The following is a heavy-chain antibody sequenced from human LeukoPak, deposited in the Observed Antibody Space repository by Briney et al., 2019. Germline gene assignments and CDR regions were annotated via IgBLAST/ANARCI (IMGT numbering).Heavy chain of an antibody. V-gene: IGHV3-53*01. D-gene: IGHD3-22*01. Sequence: GGSLRLSCAASEFTFSSYSMVWVRQAPGKGLEWVSVTYTGGNSYYADSVKGRFIISRDISKNTLYLQMNSLRAEDSALYYCARGGRGSAAVVAPRSFDIWGQGTMVTVSS. J-gene: IGHJ3*02. CDR1: EFTFSSYS. CDR2: TYTGGNS. CDR3: ARGGRGSAAVVAPRSFDI.